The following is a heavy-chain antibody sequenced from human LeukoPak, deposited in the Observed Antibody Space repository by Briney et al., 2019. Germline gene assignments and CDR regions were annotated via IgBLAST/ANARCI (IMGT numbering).Heavy chain of an antibody. CDR1: GGSISSYY. Sequence: SETLSLTCTVSGGSISSYYWSWIRQPPGKGLEWIGYIYYSGSTNYNPSLKSRVTISVDTSKNQFSLKLSSVTAADTAVYYCARPSGVAASGLDYWGQGTLVTVSS. D-gene: IGHD6-13*01. CDR3: ARPSGVAASGLDY. J-gene: IGHJ4*02. V-gene: IGHV4-59*12. CDR2: IYYSGST.